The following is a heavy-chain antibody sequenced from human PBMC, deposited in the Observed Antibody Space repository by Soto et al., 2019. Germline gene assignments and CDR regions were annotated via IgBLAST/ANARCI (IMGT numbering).Heavy chain of an antibody. CDR3: AKDTRYDILTGHYYYYGMDV. CDR1: GFTFSSYG. V-gene: IGHV3-30*18. J-gene: IGHJ6*02. CDR2: ISYDGSNK. D-gene: IGHD3-9*01. Sequence: PGGSLRFSCAASGFTFSSYGMHWVRQAPGKGLEWVAVISYDGSNKYYADSVKGRFTISRDNSKNTLYLQMNSLRAEDTAVYYCAKDTRYDILTGHYYYYGMDVWGQGTTVTVS.